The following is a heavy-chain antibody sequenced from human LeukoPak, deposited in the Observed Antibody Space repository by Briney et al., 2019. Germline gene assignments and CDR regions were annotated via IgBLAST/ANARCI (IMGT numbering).Heavy chain of an antibody. Sequence: QPGGSLRLSCAASEFTFSSYSMNWVLQAPGKGLEWVSYISSSSSTIYYADSVKGRFTISRDNAKNSLYLQMNSLRAEDTAVYYCARDPSGSSGWYSPPSFDYWGQGTLVTVSS. CDR2: ISSSSSTI. CDR1: EFTFSSYS. V-gene: IGHV3-48*01. J-gene: IGHJ4*02. D-gene: IGHD6-19*01. CDR3: ARDPSGSSGWYSPPSFDY.